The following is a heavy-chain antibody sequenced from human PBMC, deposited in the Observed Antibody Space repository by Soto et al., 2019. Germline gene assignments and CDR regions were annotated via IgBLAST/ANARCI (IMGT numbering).Heavy chain of an antibody. V-gene: IGHV1-2*04. CDR3: ARDSYGSVPGGNWFDP. CDR1: GYTFTGYY. CDR2: INPNSGGT. D-gene: IGHD3-10*01. Sequence: GSVKVSCKASGYTFTGYYMHWVRQAPGQGLEWMGWINPNSGGTNYAQKFQGWVTMTRDTSISTAYMELSRLRSDDTAVYYCARDSYGSVPGGNWFDPWGQGTLVTVSS. J-gene: IGHJ5*02.